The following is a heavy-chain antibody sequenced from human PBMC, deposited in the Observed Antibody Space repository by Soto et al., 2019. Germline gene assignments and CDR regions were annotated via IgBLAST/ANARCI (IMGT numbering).Heavy chain of an antibody. CDR2: ISAYNGNT. Sequence: QVQLVQSGAEVKKPGASVKVSCKASGYTFTNFGISWVRQAPGQGLEWMGWISAYNGNTNYAQNFQGRVTMTTDTSTRTADMETGSMSSDDEAVYYCARGGTPLDYGGQGTLVNVAS. V-gene: IGHV1-18*01. D-gene: IGHD3-16*01. J-gene: IGHJ4*02. CDR1: GYTFTNFG. CDR3: ARGGTPLDY.